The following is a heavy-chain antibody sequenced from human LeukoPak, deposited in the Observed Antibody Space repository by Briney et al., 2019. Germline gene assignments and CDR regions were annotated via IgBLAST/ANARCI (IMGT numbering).Heavy chain of an antibody. CDR2: IYYSGST. Sequence: SETLSLTCTVSGSSITNYYWSWIRQPPGKGLEWIGYIYYSGSTNYNPSLKSRVTISVDTSKNQFSLKLTSVTAADTAVYYCARANYYGSKSLDYWGQGSLVTVSS. J-gene: IGHJ4*02. CDR3: ARANYYGSKSLDY. D-gene: IGHD3-10*01. V-gene: IGHV4-59*01. CDR1: GSSITNYY.